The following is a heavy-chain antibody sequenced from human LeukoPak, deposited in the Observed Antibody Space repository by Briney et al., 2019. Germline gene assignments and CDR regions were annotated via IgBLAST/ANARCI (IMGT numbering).Heavy chain of an antibody. J-gene: IGHJ5*02. CDR3: ARVGSSGWYTWFDP. CDR1: GGSISSYY. Sequence: KSSETLSLICTVSGGSISSYYWSWIRQPAGKGLEWIGRIYSSGSTNYNPSLKSRVTMSVDTSKNQFSLRLSSVAAADTAVYYCARVGSSGWYTWFDPWGQGTLVTVSS. CDR2: IYSSGST. D-gene: IGHD6-19*01. V-gene: IGHV4-4*07.